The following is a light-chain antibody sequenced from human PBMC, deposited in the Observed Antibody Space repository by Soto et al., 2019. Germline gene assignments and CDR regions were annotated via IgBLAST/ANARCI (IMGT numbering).Light chain of an antibody. CDR3: QQYNNWPWT. Sequence: EILLTQSPGALSLSPWERATLSCRASQSVSSNLAWYQQKPGQAPRLLILEASTRATGIPARFSGSGSGTEFTLTISGLQSEDFAVYYCQQYNNWPWTFGQGTKVDIK. V-gene: IGKV3-15*01. CDR1: QSVSSN. CDR2: EAS. J-gene: IGKJ1*01.